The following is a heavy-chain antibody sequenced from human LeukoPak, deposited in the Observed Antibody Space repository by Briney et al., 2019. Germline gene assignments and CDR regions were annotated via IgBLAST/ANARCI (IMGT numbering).Heavy chain of an antibody. Sequence: ASVKVSCKASGYTFTGYYMHWVRQAPGQGLEWMGWINPNSGGTNYAQKFQGRVTMTRDTSISTDYMELSSLRSEDTAVYYCARDNSVGDIAWWFDPWGQGTLVTVSS. CDR1: GYTFTGYY. D-gene: IGHD3-16*02. V-gene: IGHV1-2*02. J-gene: IGHJ5*02. CDR2: INPNSGGT. CDR3: ARDNSVGDIAWWFDP.